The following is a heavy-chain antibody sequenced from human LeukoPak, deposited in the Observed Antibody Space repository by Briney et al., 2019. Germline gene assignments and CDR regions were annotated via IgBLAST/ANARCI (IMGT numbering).Heavy chain of an antibody. Sequence: PGGSPRLSCTTSGFTSSRYSMNWVRQAPGKGLEWVSAISGSGGSTYYADSVKGRFTISRDNSKNTLYLQMNSLRAEDTAVYYCAKPVVSSSRPFDYWGQGTLVTVSS. V-gene: IGHV3-23*01. D-gene: IGHD6-6*01. CDR3: AKPVVSSSRPFDY. CDR1: GFTSSRYS. J-gene: IGHJ4*02. CDR2: ISGSGGST.